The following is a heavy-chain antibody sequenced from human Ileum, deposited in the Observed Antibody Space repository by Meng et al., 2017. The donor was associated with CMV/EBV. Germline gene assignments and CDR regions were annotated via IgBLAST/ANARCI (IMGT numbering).Heavy chain of an antibody. J-gene: IGHJ5*01. V-gene: IGHV1-2*02. D-gene: IGHD3-10*01. CDR3: ARTMMVRGVITENNWFDS. CDR1: GYSFTGYY. Sequence: ASVKVSCKASGYSFTGYYMHWVRQAPGQGLEWMGWINPNSGGTSYAQKFQGRVTMTRDTSITTAYMDLSRLRSDDTAVYYCARTMMVRGVITENNWFDSWGQGTLVTVSS. CDR2: INPNSGGT.